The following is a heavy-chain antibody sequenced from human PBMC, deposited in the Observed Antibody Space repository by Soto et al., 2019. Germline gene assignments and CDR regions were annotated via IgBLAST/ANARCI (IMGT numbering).Heavy chain of an antibody. V-gene: IGHV3-7*01. CDR2: IKKDGSGK. Sequence: GGSLRLSCAASGFTFSSYWMSWVRQAPGKGLEWVANIKKDGSGKYYVDSVKGRFTISRDNAKNSLYLQMNSLRAEDTAVYYCARVMEYYDFWSLDYWGQGTLVTVSS. CDR1: GFTFSSYW. CDR3: ARVMEYYDFWSLDY. D-gene: IGHD3-3*01. J-gene: IGHJ4*02.